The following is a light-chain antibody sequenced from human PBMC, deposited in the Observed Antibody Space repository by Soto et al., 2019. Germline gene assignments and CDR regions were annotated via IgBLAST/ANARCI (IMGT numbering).Light chain of an antibody. CDR3: SSYTSSIPYV. CDR2: EVS. J-gene: IGLJ1*01. Sequence: QSVLTQPASVSGSPGQSITISCTGTSSDVGGYNYVSWYQQHPGKAPKLMIYEVSNRPSGVSNRFSGSKSGNTASLTISGLQAEDEAEYYCSSYTSSIPYVFGTGTKGTVL. V-gene: IGLV2-14*01. CDR1: SSDVGGYNY.